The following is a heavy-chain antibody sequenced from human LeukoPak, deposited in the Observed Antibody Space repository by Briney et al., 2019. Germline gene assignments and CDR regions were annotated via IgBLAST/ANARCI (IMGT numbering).Heavy chain of an antibody. CDR1: GFTFSSYG. D-gene: IGHD5-24*01. Sequence: GRSLRLSCAASGFTFSSYGMHWVRQAPGKGLEWVAVIWYDGSNKYYADSVKGRFTISRDNAKNSLYLQMNSLRAEDSAVYYCARAYQSRDAMWGQGTTVTVSS. J-gene: IGHJ3*01. CDR2: IWYDGSNK. CDR3: ARAYQSRDAM. V-gene: IGHV3-33*01.